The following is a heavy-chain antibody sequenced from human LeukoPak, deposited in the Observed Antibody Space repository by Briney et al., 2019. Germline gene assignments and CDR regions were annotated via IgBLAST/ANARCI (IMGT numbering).Heavy chain of an antibody. Sequence: ASVKVSCKTSGYSFILYGISWVRQAPGQGPEWMGWISTSTGDTKYTQKFQGRVTLTTDTSTSTAYMELSSLRSDDTAVYYCACLTTADAFDIWGQGTMVTVSS. V-gene: IGHV1-18*01. J-gene: IGHJ3*02. CDR1: GYSFILYG. CDR2: ISTSTGDT. D-gene: IGHD3-22*01. CDR3: ACLTTADAFDI.